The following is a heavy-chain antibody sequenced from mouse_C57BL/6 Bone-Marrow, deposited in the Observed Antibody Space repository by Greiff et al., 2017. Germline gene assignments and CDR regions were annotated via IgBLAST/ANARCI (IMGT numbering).Heavy chain of an antibody. Sequence: QVQLQQPGAELVKPGASVKMSCKASGYTFTSYWITWVKQRPGQGLEWIGDIYPGSGSTNYNEKFKSKATLTVDASSSTAYMQLSSLTSEDSAVYYCARFEGYYGWYAHWLQGNLVSVYA. CDR3: ARFEGYYGWYAH. J-gene: IGHJ3*01. D-gene: IGHD2-3*01. V-gene: IGHV1-55*01. CDR2: IYPGSGST. CDR1: GYTFTSYW.